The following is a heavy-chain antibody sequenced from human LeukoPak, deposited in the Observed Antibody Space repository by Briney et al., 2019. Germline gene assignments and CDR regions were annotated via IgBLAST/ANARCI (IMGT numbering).Heavy chain of an antibody. Sequence: SETLSLTCTVSGGSISSGSYYWGWIRQPPGQGLEWIASVYYSGTTFYSPSLKSRVTISVDTSKNQLSLKLGSVTAADTAVYYCARHPPRDGSAFDYWGQGTLVTVSS. CDR1: GGSISSGSYY. V-gene: IGHV4-39*01. CDR3: ARHPPRDGSAFDY. CDR2: VYYSGTT. J-gene: IGHJ4*02.